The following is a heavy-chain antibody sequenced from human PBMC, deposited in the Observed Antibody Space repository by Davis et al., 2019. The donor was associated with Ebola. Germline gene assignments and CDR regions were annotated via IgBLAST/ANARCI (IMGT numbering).Heavy chain of an antibody. CDR1: GYTFTGYY. J-gene: IGHJ4*02. CDR2: INPNSGGT. CDR3: ARSGGGQYYFDY. Sequence: AASVKVSCKASGYTFTGYYMHWVRQAPGQGLEWMGRINPNSGGTNYAQKFQGRVTMTRDTSTSTVYMELSSLRSEDTAVYYCARSGGGQYYFDYWGQGTLVTVSS. V-gene: IGHV1-2*06. D-gene: IGHD2-15*01.